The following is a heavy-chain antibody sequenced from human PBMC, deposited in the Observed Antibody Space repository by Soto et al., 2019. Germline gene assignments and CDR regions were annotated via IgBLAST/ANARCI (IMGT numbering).Heavy chain of an antibody. J-gene: IGHJ4*02. Sequence: PSETLSLTCTVSGGSISSYYWSWIRQPPGKGLEWIGYIYYSGSTNYNPSLKSRVTISVDTSKNQFSLKLSSVTAADTAVYYCARTTTYYDILTGYESFFDYWGQGTLVTVSS. CDR2: IYYSGST. CDR1: GGSISSYY. D-gene: IGHD3-9*01. V-gene: IGHV4-59*01. CDR3: ARTTTYYDILTGYESFFDY.